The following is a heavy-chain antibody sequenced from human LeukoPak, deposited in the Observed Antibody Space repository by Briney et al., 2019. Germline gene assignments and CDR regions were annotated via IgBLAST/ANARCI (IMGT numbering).Heavy chain of an antibody. CDR1: GFTVSSDY. V-gene: IGHV3-66*01. CDR3: ARSRSAIVVVPAASNYYYMDV. CDR2: IYSGGSI. Sequence: GGSLRLSCTVSGFTVSSDYMSWVRQAPGKGLEWVSVIYSGGSIYYADSVKGRFAISTDDSKNTLYLQMNSLRAEDTAVYYCARSRSAIVVVPAASNYYYMDVWGKGTTVTVSS. J-gene: IGHJ6*03. D-gene: IGHD2-2*01.